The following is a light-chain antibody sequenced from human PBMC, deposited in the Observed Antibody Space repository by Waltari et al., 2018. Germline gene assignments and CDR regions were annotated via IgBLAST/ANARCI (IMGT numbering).Light chain of an antibody. CDR3: SSYASVSSLV. J-gene: IGLJ2*01. CDR2: DVS. CDR1: SGDGGGENY. V-gene: IGLV2-14*01. Sequence: QSALTQPASVSGSPGPSLTTPCPGTSGDGGGENYVSWYQQHPGKAPKLMIYDVSNRPSGVSNRFSASKSGNTASLTISGLQAEDEGDYYCSSYASVSSLVFGGGTRLTVI.